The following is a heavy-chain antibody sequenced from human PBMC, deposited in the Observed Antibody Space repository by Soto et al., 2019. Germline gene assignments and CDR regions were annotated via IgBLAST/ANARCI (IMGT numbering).Heavy chain of an antibody. CDR1: GYMFTYYH. J-gene: IGHJ5*02. V-gene: IGHV1-46*01. CDR3: AKVGSRLAARSWFDP. Sequence: GASVKVSCKASGYMFTYYHVHCVRQAPGQGLEWMGIINPNGGDTRYAQKFQGRVTMTRDTSTSTVYMEVSSLRSEDTAVYYCAKVGSRLAARSWFDPWGQGTLVTVSS. D-gene: IGHD6-6*01. CDR2: INPNGGDT.